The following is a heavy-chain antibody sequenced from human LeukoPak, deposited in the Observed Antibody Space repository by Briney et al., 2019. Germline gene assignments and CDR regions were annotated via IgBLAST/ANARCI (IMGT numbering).Heavy chain of an antibody. CDR3: AREITMVRGVIISAYFDY. CDR1: GFTFSSYE. Sequence: PGGSLRLSCAASGFTFSSYEMNWVRQAPGKGLEWVSYISSSGSTIYYADSVKGRFTISRDNAKNSLYLQMNSLRAEDTAVYYCAREITMVRGVIISAYFDYWGQGTLVTVSS. D-gene: IGHD3-10*01. CDR2: ISSSGSTI. J-gene: IGHJ4*02. V-gene: IGHV3-48*03.